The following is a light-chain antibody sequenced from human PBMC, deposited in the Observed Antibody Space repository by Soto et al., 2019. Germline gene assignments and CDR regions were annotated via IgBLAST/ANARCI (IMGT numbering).Light chain of an antibody. CDR2: KAS. V-gene: IGKV1-5*03. CDR3: QHYNSYPWT. J-gene: IGKJ1*01. CDR1: QSISPW. Sequence: DIQMTQSPSTLSASVGDRVTITRRASQSISPWLAWYQQKPGKAPILLIYKASNLESGVPSRFSGSGSGTEFTLTISSLQPDDGATYYCQHYNSYPWTFGQGTKVEIK.